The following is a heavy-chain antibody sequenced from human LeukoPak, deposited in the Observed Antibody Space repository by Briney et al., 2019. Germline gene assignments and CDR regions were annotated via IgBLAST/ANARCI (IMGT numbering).Heavy chain of an antibody. CDR3: ARQGPLTTAVTTRTNPFDY. J-gene: IGHJ4*02. V-gene: IGHV4-59*08. D-gene: IGHD4-11*01. CDR1: GGTISSSY. CDR2: IYYSGSS. Sequence: PSETLSLTSTASGGTISSSYWSWIRQPPGKGLEWIGYIYYSGSSSYNPSLKSRVTISVDTSKNQFSLKLNSVTAADTAVYYCARQGPLTTAVTTRTNPFDYWGQGTLVTVSS.